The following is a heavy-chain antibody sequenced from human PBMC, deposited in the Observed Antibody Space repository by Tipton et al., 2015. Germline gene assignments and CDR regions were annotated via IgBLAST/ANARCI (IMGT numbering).Heavy chain of an antibody. V-gene: IGHV3-43D*04. D-gene: IGHD2-2*01. CDR1: GFSFEDYA. J-gene: IGHJ6*02. Sequence: LSLTCVASGFSFEDYAMHWVRQGPGKGLEWVSLITWDGRSIYYADSVKGRFTISRDNSKNTVYLQMNSLRAEDTALYYCAKTGGYCSSITCYGGMDVWGQGTTVTVSS. CDR3: AKTGGYCSSITCYGGMDV. CDR2: ITWDGRSI.